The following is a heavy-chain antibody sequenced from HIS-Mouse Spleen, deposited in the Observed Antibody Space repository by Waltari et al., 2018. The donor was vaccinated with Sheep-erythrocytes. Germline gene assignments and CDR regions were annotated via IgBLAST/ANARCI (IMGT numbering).Heavy chain of an antibody. CDR3: ARALIITMVRGVTSNWFDP. CDR1: GGSISSGGYY. J-gene: IGHJ5*02. V-gene: IGHV4-31*03. CDR2: IYYSGST. D-gene: IGHD3-10*01. Sequence: QVQLQESGPGLVKPSQTLSLTCTVSGGSISSGGYYWSWIRQHPGKGLAWIGYIYYSGSTYYNPSLKSRVTISVDTSKNQFSLKLSSVTAADTAVYYCARALIITMVRGVTSNWFDPWGQGTLVTVSS.